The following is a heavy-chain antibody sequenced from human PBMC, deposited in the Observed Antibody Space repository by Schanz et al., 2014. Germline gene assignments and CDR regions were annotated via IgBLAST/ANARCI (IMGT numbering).Heavy chain of an antibody. CDR3: ASVAYSHGLDV. J-gene: IGHJ6*02. Sequence: EVQLVESGGGLVQPGGSLRLSCAASGYTFSDHFMDWVRQAPGKGLEWVARIKNTFNSYTTEYAASVKGRFSISRDDSKSSLYLEMNSLNTYDKAVYFCASVAYSHGLDVWGRGTTVTVSS. D-gene: IGHD3-16*01. CDR1: GYTFSDHF. CDR2: IKNTFNSYTT. V-gene: IGHV3-72*01.